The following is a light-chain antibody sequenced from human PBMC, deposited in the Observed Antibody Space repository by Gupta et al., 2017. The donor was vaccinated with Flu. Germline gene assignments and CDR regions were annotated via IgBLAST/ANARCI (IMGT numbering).Light chain of an antibody. Sequence: PSSLSASVRDRVALTCRARQKIGRYLNWYQQKPGEAPKFLIYTASRRRSGVPSRFSDSGCGTNFALTIGRPQPEDFANYYCQQRDNLPLAFGRRTQVEIK. V-gene: IGKV1-39*01. CDR3: QQRDNLPLA. J-gene: IGKJ4*01. CDR2: TAS. CDR1: QKIGRY.